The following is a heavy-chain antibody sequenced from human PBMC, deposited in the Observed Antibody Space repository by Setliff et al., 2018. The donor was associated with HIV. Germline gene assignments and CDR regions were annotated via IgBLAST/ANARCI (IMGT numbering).Heavy chain of an antibody. CDR1: GGIFSSYA. CDR2: IIPTFGRT. CDR3: ARVADIVARLDY. D-gene: IGHD5-12*01. V-gene: IGHV1-69*13. Sequence: SVKVSCKASGGIFSSYALSWVRQAPGQGLEWMGGIIPTFGRTNYAQKFQGRVTITADESTSTAYMDLSSLRSDDTAVYYCARVADIVARLDYWGQGTLVTVSS. J-gene: IGHJ4*02.